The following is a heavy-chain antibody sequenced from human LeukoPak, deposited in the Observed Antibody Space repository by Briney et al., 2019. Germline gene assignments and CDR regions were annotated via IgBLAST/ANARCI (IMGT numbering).Heavy chain of an antibody. V-gene: IGHV1-18*03. CDR1: GYTFTSYG. Sequence: VASVKVSCKASGYTFTSYGISWVRQAPGQGPEWMGWISGSTGDTNYAQKFQGRVTMTADTSSSTAYMELRSLRLDNIAVYYFAGDETYGIFLKVDYWGQGTL. CDR3: AGDETYGIFLKVDY. CDR2: ISGSTGDT. D-gene: IGHD4-17*01. J-gene: IGHJ4*02.